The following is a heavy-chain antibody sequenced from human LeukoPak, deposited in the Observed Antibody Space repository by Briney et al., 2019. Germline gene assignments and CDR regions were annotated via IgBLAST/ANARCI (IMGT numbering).Heavy chain of an antibody. CDR2: IYYSGST. CDR3: ARRGYSYGYGFSFDY. Sequence: SETLSLTCTVSGGSISSYYLSWIRQPPGRGLEWIGYIYYSGSTNYNPSLKSRVTMSVDTSKNQFSLKLSSVTAADTAVYYCARRGYSYGYGFSFDYWGQGTLVTVSS. D-gene: IGHD5-18*01. J-gene: IGHJ4*02. V-gene: IGHV4-59*08. CDR1: GGSISSYY.